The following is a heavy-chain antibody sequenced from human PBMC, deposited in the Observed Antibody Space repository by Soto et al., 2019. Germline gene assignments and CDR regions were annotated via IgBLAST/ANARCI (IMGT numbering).Heavy chain of an antibody. CDR1: GFTCDDYA. Sequence: PGGSLRLACAASGFTCDDYAMHWVRQAPGKGLEWVSGISWNSGSIGYADSVKGRFTISRDNAKNSLYLQMNSLRAEDTALYYCAKDSRSSRPWHYFDYWGQGTLVTVSS. J-gene: IGHJ4*02. CDR3: AKDSRSSRPWHYFDY. CDR2: ISWNSGSI. D-gene: IGHD6-6*01. V-gene: IGHV3-9*01.